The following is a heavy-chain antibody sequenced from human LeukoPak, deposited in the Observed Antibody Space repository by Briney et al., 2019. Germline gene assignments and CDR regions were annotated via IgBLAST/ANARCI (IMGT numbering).Heavy chain of an antibody. CDR3: AREGLHYDFWSGYQYYFDY. V-gene: IGHV3-21*01. D-gene: IGHD3-3*01. CDR1: GFTFSSYS. Sequence: KPGGSLRLSCAASGFTFSSYSMNWVRQAPGKGLEWVSSISSSSSSYIYYADSVKGRFTISRDNAKNSLYLQMNSLRAEDTAVYYCAREGLHYDFWSGYQYYFDYWGQGTLVTVSS. CDR2: ISSSSSSYI. J-gene: IGHJ4*02.